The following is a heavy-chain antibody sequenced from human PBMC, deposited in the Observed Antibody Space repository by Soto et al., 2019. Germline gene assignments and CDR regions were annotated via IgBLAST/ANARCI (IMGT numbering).Heavy chain of an antibody. CDR2: IIPICGTA. J-gene: IGHJ3*02. CDR3: ASGYYYDSSGYYPRLDAFDI. CDR1: GGTFSSYA. V-gene: IGHV1-69*01. D-gene: IGHD3-22*01. Sequence: QVQLVQSGAEVKKPGSSVKVSCKASGGTFSSYAISWVRQAPGQGLEWMGGIIPICGTANYAQKFQGRVTITADESTSTAYMELSSLRSEDTAVYYCASGYYYDSSGYYPRLDAFDIWGQGTMVTVSS.